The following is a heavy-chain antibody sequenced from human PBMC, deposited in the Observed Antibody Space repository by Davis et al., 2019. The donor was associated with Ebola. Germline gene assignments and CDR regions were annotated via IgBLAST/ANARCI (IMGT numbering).Heavy chain of an antibody. J-gene: IGHJ4*02. Sequence: PGGSLRLSCAASGFTFSRYVMSWVRQAPGKGLEWVSTLNPGGGSTYYTDSVKGRFTISRDNSKSTLYLQMNILRAEDTAVYYCAKRPYYYESSGYSVEYWGQGTLVTVSS. CDR3: AKRPYYYESSGYSVEY. V-gene: IGHV3-23*01. D-gene: IGHD3-22*01. CDR2: LNPGGGST. CDR1: GFTFSRYV.